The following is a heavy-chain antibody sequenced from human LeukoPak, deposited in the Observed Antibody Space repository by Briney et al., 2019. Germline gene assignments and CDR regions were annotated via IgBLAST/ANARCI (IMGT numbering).Heavy chain of an antibody. D-gene: IGHD3-3*01. CDR2: LRYEGNNK. CDR1: GFSFASYG. Sequence: GGSLRLSCAASGFSFASYGMRWVRQAPGKVRGWVGFLRYEGNNKYYADSVKGRFTISRDNSKNTLYLQVNSLRPEDTAVYYCARTVYDFWSGYSPIEPWGQGTLVTVSS. V-gene: IGHV3-30*02. J-gene: IGHJ5*02. CDR3: ARTVYDFWSGYSPIEP.